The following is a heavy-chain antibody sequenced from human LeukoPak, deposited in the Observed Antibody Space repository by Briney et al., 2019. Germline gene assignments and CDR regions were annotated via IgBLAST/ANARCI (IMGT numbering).Heavy chain of an antibody. CDR2: IYHSGST. D-gene: IGHD4-17*01. Sequence: SETLSLTCTVSGYSISSGYYWGWIRQPPGKGLEWIGSIYHSGSTYYNPSLKSRVTISVDTSKNQFSLKLSSVTAADTAVYYCARDTTVTTSSWDYFDYWGQGTLVTVSS. V-gene: IGHV4-38-2*02. CDR3: ARDTTVTTSSWDYFDY. J-gene: IGHJ4*02. CDR1: GYSISSGYY.